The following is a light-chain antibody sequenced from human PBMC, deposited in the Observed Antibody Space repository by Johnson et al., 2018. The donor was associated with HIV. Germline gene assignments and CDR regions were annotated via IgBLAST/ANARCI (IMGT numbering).Light chain of an antibody. V-gene: IGLV1-51*01. CDR2: ANN. CDR1: SSNIGNNY. CDR3: ATWDSSLSGGV. Sequence: QSVLTQPPSVSAAPGQKVTISCSGSSSNIGNNYVSWYQQLPGTAPKLLIYANNKRPSGIPYRFSASKSGTSDTLGLNGLHTGDDADSSCATWDSSLSGGVFGTGTKVTVL. J-gene: IGLJ1*01.